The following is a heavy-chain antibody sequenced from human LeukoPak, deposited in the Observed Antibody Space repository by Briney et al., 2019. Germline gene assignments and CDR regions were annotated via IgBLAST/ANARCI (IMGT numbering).Heavy chain of an antibody. Sequence: SETLSLTCAVYGGSFSGYYWSWIRQPPGKGLEWIGEINHSGSTNYNPSLKSRVTISVDTSKNQFSLKLSSVTAADTAVYYCARDLGSDYYFDYWGQGTLVTVSS. CDR2: INHSGST. CDR1: GGSFSGYY. CDR3: ARDLGSDYYFDY. V-gene: IGHV4-34*01. J-gene: IGHJ4*02. D-gene: IGHD2-21*02.